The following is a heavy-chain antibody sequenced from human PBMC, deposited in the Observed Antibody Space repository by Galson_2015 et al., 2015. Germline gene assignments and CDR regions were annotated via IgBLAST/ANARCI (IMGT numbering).Heavy chain of an antibody. V-gene: IGHV5-51*01. Sequence: QSGAEVKKPGESLKISCKGSGYSFTSYWIGWVRQMPGKGLEWMGIIYPGDSDTRYSPSFQGQVTISADKSISTAYLQWSSLKASDTAMYYCARLPSYYDILTGLDYWGQGTLVTVSS. CDR1: GYSFTSYW. J-gene: IGHJ4*02. D-gene: IGHD3-9*01. CDR2: IYPGDSDT. CDR3: ARLPSYYDILTGLDY.